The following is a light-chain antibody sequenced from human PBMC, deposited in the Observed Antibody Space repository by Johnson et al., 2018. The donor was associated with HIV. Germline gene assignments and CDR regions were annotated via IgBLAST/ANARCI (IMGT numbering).Light chain of an antibody. CDR2: DNN. CDR3: GTWDSSLSAEV. CDR1: SSNIGNNY. V-gene: IGLV1-51*01. Sequence: HSVLTQPPSVSAAPGQKVTISCSGSSSNIGNNYVSWYQQFPGTAPKLLIYDNNKRPSGIPDRFSGSKSGTSATLGIAGLQTGDEADYYCGTWDSSLSAEVIGMGTKVTVL. J-gene: IGLJ1*01.